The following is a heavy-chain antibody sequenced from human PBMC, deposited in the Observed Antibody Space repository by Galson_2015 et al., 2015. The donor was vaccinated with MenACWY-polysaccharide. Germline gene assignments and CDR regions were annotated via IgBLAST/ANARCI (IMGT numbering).Heavy chain of an antibody. D-gene: IGHD3-22*01. V-gene: IGHV3-7*01. J-gene: IGHJ2*01. CDR2: IKQDGSER. CDR1: GFPFRSFW. Sequence: SLRLSGEASGFPFRSFWTSWVRQGRGKGREWAAIIKQDGSERYYVDCEKGRFSICSDKANNSLYLHMNSLTSEDTAVYYCARDPLDSSGYTRGSVFDLWGRGTLVTVSS. CDR3: ARDPLDSSGYTRGSVFDL.